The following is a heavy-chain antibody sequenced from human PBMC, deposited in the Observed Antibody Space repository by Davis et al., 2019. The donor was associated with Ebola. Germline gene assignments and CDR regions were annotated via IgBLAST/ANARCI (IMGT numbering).Heavy chain of an antibody. D-gene: IGHD3-3*01. CDR1: GGSFIGYY. J-gene: IGHJ2*01. Sequence: MPSETLSLTCAVYGGSFIGYYWSWIRQSPGKGLEWLGEISHGGTTNYNPSLKSRVTISLDTSKNQFSLKVMSVTAADTAVYYCARRIWSGSPKNWYFDLWGRGTLVSVSS. V-gene: IGHV4-34*01. CDR2: ISHGGTT. CDR3: ARRIWSGSPKNWYFDL.